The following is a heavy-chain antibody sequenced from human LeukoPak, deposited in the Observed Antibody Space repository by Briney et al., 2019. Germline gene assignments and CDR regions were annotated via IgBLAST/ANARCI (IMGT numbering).Heavy chain of an antibody. J-gene: IGHJ4*02. Sequence: PGGSLRLSCAASGFTFSSYAMNWVRQAPGKGLEWVSGISDSGGSAYYADSVKGRFTISRDSSKNTLYLQVNSLRAEDTAVYCCAGQKLGSTSYSIDYWGQGTLVTVSS. CDR3: AGQKLGSTSYSIDY. V-gene: IGHV3-23*01. CDR2: ISDSGGSA. D-gene: IGHD2-2*01. CDR1: GFTFSSYA.